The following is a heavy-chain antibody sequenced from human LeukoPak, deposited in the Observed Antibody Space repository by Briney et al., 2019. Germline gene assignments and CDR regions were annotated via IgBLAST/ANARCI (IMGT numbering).Heavy chain of an antibody. CDR3: ARGGITGPDY. CDR2: IYHSGST. Sequence: LRLSCAASGIPFSSXAMSWVRQAPGKGLEWIGYIYHSGSTYYNPSLKSRVTISVDRSKNQFSLKLSSVTAADTAVYYCARGGITGPDYWGQGTLVTVSS. J-gene: IGHJ4*02. D-gene: IGHD1-20*01. V-gene: IGHV4-30-2*01. CDR1: GIPFSSXA.